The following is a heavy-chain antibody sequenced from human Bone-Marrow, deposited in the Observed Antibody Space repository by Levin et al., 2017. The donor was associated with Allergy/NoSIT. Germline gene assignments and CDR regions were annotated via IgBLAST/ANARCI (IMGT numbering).Heavy chain of an antibody. CDR3: VRHKAGAYSASAGFDY. D-gene: IGHD4-11*01. V-gene: IGHV5-10-1*01. CDR1: EYNFIDYW. J-gene: IGHJ4*02. Sequence: GESLKISCQGSEYNFIDYWISWVRQTPGKGLEWMGRIYPSDSSADNSPSFQGHVTLSVDTSNSTVHLQWTSLKASDSAMYYCVRHKAGAYSASAGFDYWGQGTLVTVSS. CDR2: IYPSDSSA.